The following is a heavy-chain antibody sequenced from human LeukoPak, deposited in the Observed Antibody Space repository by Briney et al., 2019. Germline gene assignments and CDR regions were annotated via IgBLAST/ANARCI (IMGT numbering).Heavy chain of an antibody. CDR1: GGTFSSYA. CDR3: ASYYYDSSGYDY. CDR2: IIPIFGTA. Sequence: SVKVSCRASGGTFSSYAISWVRQAAGQGLEWMGGIIPIFGTANYAQKFQGRVTTTTDESTSTAYMELSSLRSEDTAVYYCASYYYDSSGYDYWGQGTLVTVSS. V-gene: IGHV1-69*05. D-gene: IGHD3-22*01. J-gene: IGHJ4*02.